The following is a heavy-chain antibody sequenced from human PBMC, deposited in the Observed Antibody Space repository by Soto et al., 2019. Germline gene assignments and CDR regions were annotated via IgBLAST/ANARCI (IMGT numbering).Heavy chain of an antibody. CDR1: GGSISSSSYH. CDR3: ARPYGDYGEYYFDY. D-gene: IGHD4-17*01. V-gene: IGHV4-39*01. Sequence: SETLSLTCTVSGGSISSSSYHWGWIRQSPGKGLEWIGSIYYSGSTYYNPSLKSRVTISVDTSKNQFSLKLSSVTAADTAVYYCARPYGDYGEYYFDYWGQGTLVTVSS. CDR2: IYYSGST. J-gene: IGHJ4*02.